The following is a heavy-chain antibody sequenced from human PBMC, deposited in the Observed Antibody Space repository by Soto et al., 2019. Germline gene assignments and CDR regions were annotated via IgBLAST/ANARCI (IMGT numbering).Heavy chain of an antibody. V-gene: IGHV1-2*02. D-gene: IGHD5-12*01. CDR2: INPNSGGT. Sequence: QVQLEQSGAEVKKPGASVKVSCKASGFTFTGHYIHWVRQAPGQGLEWMGWINPNSGGTSYAQKFQGRVTMTRDTSITTAYMELSRLSSDDTAVYYCARDPKRRDGYNFDSWGRGALVTVSS. J-gene: IGHJ4*02. CDR1: GFTFTGHY. CDR3: ARDPKRRDGYNFDS.